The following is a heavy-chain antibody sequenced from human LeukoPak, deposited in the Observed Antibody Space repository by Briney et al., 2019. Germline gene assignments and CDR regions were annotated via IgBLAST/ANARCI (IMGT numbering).Heavy chain of an antibody. CDR3: ARGTMFPYYFDY. Sequence: PGGSLRLSCAASGFTFSRYWMTWVRQAPGKGLEWVANIKHDGSEKYYLDSVKGRFSISRDNAKNSLYLQMNSLRAEDTAVYYCARGTMFPYYFDYWGQGTLVTVSS. J-gene: IGHJ4*02. CDR1: GFTFSRYW. V-gene: IGHV3-7*01. D-gene: IGHD3-10*02. CDR2: IKHDGSEK.